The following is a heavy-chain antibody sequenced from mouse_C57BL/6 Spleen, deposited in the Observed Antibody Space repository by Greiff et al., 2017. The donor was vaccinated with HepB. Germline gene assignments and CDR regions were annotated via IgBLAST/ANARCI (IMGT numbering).Heavy chain of an antibody. Sequence: EVQLQESGPGLVKPSQSLSLTCSVTGYSITSGYYWNWIRQFPGNKLEWMGYISYDGSNNYNPSLKNRISITRDTSKNQFFLKLNSVTTEDTATYYGAREKDYGSTRLFDYWGQGTTLTVSS. V-gene: IGHV3-6*01. CDR3: AREKDYGSTRLFDY. CDR1: GYSITSGYY. CDR2: ISYDGSN. J-gene: IGHJ2*01. D-gene: IGHD1-1*01.